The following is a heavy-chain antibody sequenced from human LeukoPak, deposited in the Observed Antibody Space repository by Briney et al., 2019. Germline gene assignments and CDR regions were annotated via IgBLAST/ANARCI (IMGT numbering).Heavy chain of an antibody. CDR2: ISYDGSNK. D-gene: IGHD3-22*01. CDR1: GNYW. CDR3: VKEGSGYYR. V-gene: IGHV3-30*18. J-gene: IGHJ5*02. Sequence: PGGSLRLSCAASGNYWMHWVRQAPGKGLEWVAVISYDGSNKYYADSVKGRFTISRDNSKNTLYLQMNSLRAEDTAVFYCVKEGSGYYRWGQGTLVTVSS.